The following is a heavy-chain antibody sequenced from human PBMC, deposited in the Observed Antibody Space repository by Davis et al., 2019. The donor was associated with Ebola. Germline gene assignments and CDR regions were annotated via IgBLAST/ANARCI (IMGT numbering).Heavy chain of an antibody. CDR3: ARGTGSTYYYYGMDV. Sequence: SETLSLTCTVSGGSISSYYWSWIRQPPGKGLEWIGYIYYSGSTNYNPSLKSRVTISVDTPKNQFSLKLSSVTAADTAGYYCARGTGSTYYYYGMDVWGQGTTVTVSS. CDR1: GGSISSYY. D-gene: IGHD2-15*01. V-gene: IGHV4-59*01. CDR2: IYYSGST. J-gene: IGHJ6*02.